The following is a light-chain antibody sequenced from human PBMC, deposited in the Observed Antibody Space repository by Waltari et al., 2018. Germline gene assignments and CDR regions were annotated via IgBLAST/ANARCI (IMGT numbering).Light chain of an antibody. CDR2: DVN. J-gene: IGLJ3*02. V-gene: IGLV2-14*03. Sequence: HSALAQPASVSGSPGQSITISCTGTSSDVGAYNYVSWYLQHPGKAPRLMIYDVNNRSSGVSNRFSGSKSGNTASLTISGLQAEDEADYYCSSFTRTNSWVFGGGTKVTVL. CDR1: SSDVGAYNY. CDR3: SSFTRTNSWV.